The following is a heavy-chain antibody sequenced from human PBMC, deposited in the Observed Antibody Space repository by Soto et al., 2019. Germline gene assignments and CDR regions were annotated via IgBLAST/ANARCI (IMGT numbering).Heavy chain of an antibody. CDR2: IIPILGIA. D-gene: IGHD1-26*01. Sequence: GALVKVSCKASGGTFSSYTISWVRQAPGQGLEWMGRIIPILGIANYAQKFQGRVTITADKSTSTAYMELSSLRSEDTAVYYCASSAALIYYYMDVWGKGTTVTVSS. CDR1: GGTFSSYT. J-gene: IGHJ6*03. CDR3: ASSAALIYYYMDV. V-gene: IGHV1-69*02.